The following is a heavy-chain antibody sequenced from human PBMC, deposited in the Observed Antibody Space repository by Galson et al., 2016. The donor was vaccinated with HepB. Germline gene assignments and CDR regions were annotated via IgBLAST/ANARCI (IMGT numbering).Heavy chain of an antibody. CDR1: GFSVSGKY. CDR3: EGYSDPFDI. J-gene: IGHJ3*02. Sequence: SLRLSCAASGFSVSGKYMSWARQAPGKGLEWVSAIFSGDATYYRDSVKGRFTISRDTSKSTLYLQMNNLRAEDTAIYYCEGYSDPFDIWGQGTMVTVSS. V-gene: IGHV3-53*01. CDR2: IFSGDAT. D-gene: IGHD3-22*01.